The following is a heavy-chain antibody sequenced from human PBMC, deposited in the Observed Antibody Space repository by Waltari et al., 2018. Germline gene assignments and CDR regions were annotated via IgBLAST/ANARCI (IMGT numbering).Heavy chain of an antibody. J-gene: IGHJ4*02. D-gene: IGHD6-13*01. CDR2: IKTKTDGGTT. CDR1: GFNFNDAW. Sequence: EVQPVESGGGLVRPGGSLRLSCAASGFNFNDAWVSWVRQAPGKGLEWVGRIKTKTDGGTTDYAAPARGRFTISRDESKNTVFLQMNILEIEDTAVYYCTTAFGSSWYLGNYWGQGTLVTVSS. CDR3: TTAFGSSWYLGNY. V-gene: IGHV3-15*01.